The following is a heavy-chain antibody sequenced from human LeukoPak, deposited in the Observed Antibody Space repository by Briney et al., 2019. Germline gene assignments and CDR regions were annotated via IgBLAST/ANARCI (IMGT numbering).Heavy chain of an antibody. V-gene: IGHV4-61*01. CDR1: GGSVSSGSYY. Sequence: SETLSLTCTVSGGSVSSGSYYWRWIRQPPGKGLEWIGYIYYSGSTNYNPSLKSRVTISVDTSKKQFSLNLSSVTAADTAVYYCARAPYFDWLLYPSPFFDYWGQGTLVTVSS. D-gene: IGHD3-9*01. CDR2: IYYSGST. J-gene: IGHJ4*02. CDR3: ARAPYFDWLLYPSPFFDY.